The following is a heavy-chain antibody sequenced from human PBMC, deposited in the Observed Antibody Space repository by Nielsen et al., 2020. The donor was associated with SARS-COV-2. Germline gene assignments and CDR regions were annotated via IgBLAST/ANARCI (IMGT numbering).Heavy chain of an antibody. J-gene: IGHJ6*03. CDR3: ARAVSTYYDILTGYSYYMDV. D-gene: IGHD3-9*01. V-gene: IGHV3-11*01. CDR2: IDYRGATI. Sequence: WIRQPPGKGLEWVSYIDYRGATIYYADSVKGRFTISRDNAKNSLYLQMSSLTVEDTAVYYCARAVSTYYDILTGYSYYMDVWGKGTTVTVSS.